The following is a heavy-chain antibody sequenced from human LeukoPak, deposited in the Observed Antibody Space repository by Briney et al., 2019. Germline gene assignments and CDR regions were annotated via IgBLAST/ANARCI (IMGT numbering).Heavy chain of an antibody. V-gene: IGHV4-59*08. D-gene: IGHD2-2*02. CDR3: ASVPAAIGGVDY. J-gene: IGHJ4*02. CDR1: GGSISSYY. CDR2: IYYSGST. Sequence: SETLSLTCTVSGGSISSYYWSWIRQPPGKGLEWIGYIYYSGSTYYNPSLKSRVTISVDTSKNQFSLKLSSVTAADTAVYYCASVPAAIGGVDYWGQGTLVTVSS.